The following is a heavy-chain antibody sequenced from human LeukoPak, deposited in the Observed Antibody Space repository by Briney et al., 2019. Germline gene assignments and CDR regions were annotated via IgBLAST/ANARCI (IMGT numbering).Heavy chain of an antibody. Sequence: SETLSLTCAVSGGSISSGGYSWSWIRQPPGEGLEWIGYIYHSGSTYYNPSLKSRVTISVDRSKNQFSLKLSSVTAADTAVYYCARGEITMVRGVIITRAFDYWGQGTLVTVSS. V-gene: IGHV4-30-2*01. CDR2: IYHSGST. CDR1: GGSISSGGYS. D-gene: IGHD3-10*01. CDR3: ARGEITMVRGVIITRAFDY. J-gene: IGHJ4*02.